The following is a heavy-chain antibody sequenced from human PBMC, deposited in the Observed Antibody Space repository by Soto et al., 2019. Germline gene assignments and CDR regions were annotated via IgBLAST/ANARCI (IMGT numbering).Heavy chain of an antibody. D-gene: IGHD6-19*01. CDR3: ARVAVAGPYFDY. J-gene: IGHJ4*02. CDR1: GFTFSSYG. Sequence: QVQLVESGGGVVQPGRSLRLSCAASGFTFSSYGMHWVRQAPGKGLEWVAVIWYDGSNKYYADSVKGRFTISRDNSKNTLYLQMNSLRAEDTAVYYCARVAVAGPYFDYWGQGTLVTVSS. V-gene: IGHV3-33*01. CDR2: IWYDGSNK.